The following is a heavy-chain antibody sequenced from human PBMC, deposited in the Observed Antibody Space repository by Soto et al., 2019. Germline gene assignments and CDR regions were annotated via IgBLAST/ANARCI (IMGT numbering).Heavy chain of an antibody. V-gene: IGHV1-69*01. J-gene: IGHJ6*02. Sequence: QVQLVQSGAEVKKPGSSVKVSCKASRGTFGSYGISWVRQAPGQGLEWMGGIIHILQRVTYAEKFRGRVTITADASTNTAFMELGGLSSDDTAVYFWARDNTPITPVSSDYYGLDIWGQGTTVAVSS. CDR3: ARDNTPITPVSSDYYGLDI. D-gene: IGHD4-17*01. CDR2: IIHILQRV. CDR1: RGTFGSYG.